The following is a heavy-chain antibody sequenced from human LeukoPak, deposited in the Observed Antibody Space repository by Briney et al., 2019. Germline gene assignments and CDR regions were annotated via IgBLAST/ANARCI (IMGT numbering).Heavy chain of an antibody. CDR1: GFTFSSYA. J-gene: IGHJ4*02. D-gene: IGHD6-13*01. V-gene: IGHV3-23*01. CDR3: AKRRIAPRGFYFDY. CDR2: ISGSGGST. Sequence: GGSLRLSCAASGFTFSSYAMSWVRQAPGKGLEWVSAISGSGGSTYYADSVKGRFTISRDNSKNTLYLQMNSLRAGDTAVYYCAKRRIAPRGFYFDYWGQGTLVTVSS.